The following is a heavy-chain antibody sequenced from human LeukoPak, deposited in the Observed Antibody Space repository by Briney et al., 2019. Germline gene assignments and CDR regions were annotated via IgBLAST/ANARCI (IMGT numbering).Heavy chain of an antibody. CDR2: ISYDGSNT. CDR1: GFTFNTYA. CDR3: PREEWYYFDY. J-gene: IGHJ4*02. V-gene: IGHV3-30-3*01. D-gene: IGHD3-3*01. Sequence: PGGSLRLSCVASGFTFNTYAIHWVRQAPGKGLEWVEVISYDGSNTYYEDSVKGRFTISRDNSKNTLYLQMNSLRAEDMAVYYCPREEWYYFDYWGQGTLVTVSS.